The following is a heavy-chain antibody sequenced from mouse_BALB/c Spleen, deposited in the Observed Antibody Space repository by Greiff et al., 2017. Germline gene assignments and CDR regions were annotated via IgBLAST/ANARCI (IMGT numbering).Heavy chain of an antibody. Sequence: ESGPGLVKPSQSLSLTCSVTGYSITSGYYWNWIRQFPGNKLEWMGYISYDGSNNYNPSLKNRISITRDTSKNQFFLKLNSVTTEDTATYYCAREGIYDGNYDYAMDYWGQGTSVTVSS. J-gene: IGHJ4*01. V-gene: IGHV3-6*02. CDR2: ISYDGSN. D-gene: IGHD2-1*01. CDR3: AREGIYDGNYDYAMDY. CDR1: GYSITSGYY.